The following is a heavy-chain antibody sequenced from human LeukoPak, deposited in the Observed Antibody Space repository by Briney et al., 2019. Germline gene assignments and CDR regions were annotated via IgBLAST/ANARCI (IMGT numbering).Heavy chain of an antibody. CDR1: GGSFSGYY. Sequence: PSETLSLTCAVYGGSFSGYYWSWIRQPPGKGLEWIGEINHSGSTNYNPSLKSRVTISVDTSKNQFSLKLSSVTAADTAVYYCARQQAEVPAAMAYYFDYWGQGTLVTVSS. J-gene: IGHJ4*02. CDR3: ARQQAEVPAAMAYYFDY. D-gene: IGHD2-2*01. V-gene: IGHV4-34*01. CDR2: INHSGST.